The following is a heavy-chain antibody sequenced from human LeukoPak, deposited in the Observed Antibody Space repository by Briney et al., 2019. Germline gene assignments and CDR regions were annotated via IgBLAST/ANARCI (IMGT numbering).Heavy chain of an antibody. CDR3: ASENSSGWRFDY. CDR1: GYTFTGYY. Sequence: ASVKVSCKASGYTFTGYYMYWVRQAPGQGLEWMGWINPNSGGTNYAQKFQGRVTMTRDTSISTAYMELSRLRSDDTAVYYCASENSSGWRFDYWGQGTLVTVSS. D-gene: IGHD6-19*01. CDR2: INPNSGGT. J-gene: IGHJ4*02. V-gene: IGHV1-2*02.